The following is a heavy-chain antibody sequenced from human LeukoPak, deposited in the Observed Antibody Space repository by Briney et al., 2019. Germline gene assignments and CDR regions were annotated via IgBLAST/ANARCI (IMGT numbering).Heavy chain of an antibody. V-gene: IGHV4-39*07. J-gene: IGHJ5*02. CDR3: ARYCSGGSCADYNWFDP. CDR2: IYYSGST. Sequence: SETLSLTCTVSGGSISSSSYYWGWIRQPPGKGLEWIGSIYYSGSTYYNPSLKSRVTISVDTSKNQFSLKLSSVTAADTAVYYCARYCSGGSCADYNWFDPWAREPWSPSPQ. D-gene: IGHD2-15*01. CDR1: GGSISSSSYY.